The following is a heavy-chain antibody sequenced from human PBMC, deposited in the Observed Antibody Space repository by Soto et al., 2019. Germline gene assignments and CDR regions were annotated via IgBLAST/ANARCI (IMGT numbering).Heavy chain of an antibody. CDR3: ARYNWNPAGFDY. J-gene: IGHJ4*02. CDR1: GGSISSYY. V-gene: IGHV4-59*08. Sequence: PSETLSLTCTVSGGSISSYYWSWIRQPPGKGLEWIGYIYYSGSTNYNPSLKSRVTISVDTSKNQFSLKLSSVTAADTAVYYCARYNWNPAGFDYWGQGTLVTVSS. CDR2: IYYSGST. D-gene: IGHD1-20*01.